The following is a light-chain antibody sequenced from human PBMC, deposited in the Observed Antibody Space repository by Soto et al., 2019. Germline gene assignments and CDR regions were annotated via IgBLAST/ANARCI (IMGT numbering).Light chain of an antibody. V-gene: IGKV3-20*01. CDR1: QTVRNNY. Sequence: EFVLTQSPGTLSLSPGERATLSCRASQTVRNNYLAWYQHKPGQAPRLLIYEASNRAAGVPGRFSGSGSATDFTLTITRLEPEDCAVYYCQQHGSSPRTFGQGTKVDIK. J-gene: IGKJ1*01. CDR2: EAS. CDR3: QQHGSSPRT.